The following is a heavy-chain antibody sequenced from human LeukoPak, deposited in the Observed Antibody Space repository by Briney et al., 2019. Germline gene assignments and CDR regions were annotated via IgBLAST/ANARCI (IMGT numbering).Heavy chain of an antibody. Sequence: GASVKVSCKASGYTFTGYYMHWVRQAPGQGLEWMGWINPKSGATTYAQKFQDRATLTRDTSINTAYMDLSGLTSDDTAVFYCAKGATEGYYYYYGLDVWGQGTTVTVSS. CDR2: INPKSGAT. CDR3: AKGATEGYYYYYGLDV. V-gene: IGHV1-2*02. J-gene: IGHJ6*02. CDR1: GYTFTGYY.